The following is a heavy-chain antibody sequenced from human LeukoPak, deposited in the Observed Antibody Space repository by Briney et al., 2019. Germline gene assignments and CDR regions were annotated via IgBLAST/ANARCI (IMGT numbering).Heavy chain of an antibody. CDR2: IKQDGSEK. J-gene: IGHJ4*02. Sequence: GGYLRLSCAASGFTFSSYWMSWVRQAPGKGLEWVANIKQDGSEKYYVDSVKGRFTISRDNAKNSLYLQMNSLRAEDTAVYYCARDQYCSGGSCYQPFDYWGQGTLVTVSS. V-gene: IGHV3-7*01. D-gene: IGHD2-15*01. CDR3: ARDQYCSGGSCYQPFDY. CDR1: GFTFSSYW.